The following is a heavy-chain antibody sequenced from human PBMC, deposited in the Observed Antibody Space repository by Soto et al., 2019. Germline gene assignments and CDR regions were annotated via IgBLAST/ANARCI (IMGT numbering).Heavy chain of an antibody. CDR2: IYWDDDR. CDR3: SRVLHSAMVTFSLDY. J-gene: IGHJ4*02. CDR1: GFSLTTSGVG. Sequence: QITLKESGPTLVKPTQTHTLTCTFSGFSLTTSGVGVGLIRQPPGKALEWLALIYWDDDRRYSPSLKSRLTITKDTSKNHVVLTMTNMDPVDTATYHCSRVLHSAMVTFSLDYWGQGTLVTVSS. V-gene: IGHV2-5*02. D-gene: IGHD5-18*01.